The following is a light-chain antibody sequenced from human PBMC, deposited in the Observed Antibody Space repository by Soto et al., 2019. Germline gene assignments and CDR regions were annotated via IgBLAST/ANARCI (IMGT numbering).Light chain of an antibody. CDR3: AAWDDSLSGL. CDR1: SSNIGSNY. Sequence: QSVLTQPPSASGTPGQRVTISCSGSSSNIGSNYVYWYHQLPGTAPKVLMYRNDQRPSGVPDRFSGSKSGTSASLAISGLRSEDEADYYCAAWDDSLSGLFGTGTKLTVL. J-gene: IGLJ1*01. V-gene: IGLV1-47*01. CDR2: RND.